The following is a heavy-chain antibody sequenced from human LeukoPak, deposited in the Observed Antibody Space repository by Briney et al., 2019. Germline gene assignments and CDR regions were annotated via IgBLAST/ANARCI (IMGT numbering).Heavy chain of an antibody. Sequence: ASVKVSCKASGYTCTSYGISGVRQAPGQGLEWMGGISAYNGNTNYAQKLQGRVTMTTDTSTSTAYMELRSLRSDDTAVYYCARGYSSSWWTGKYYYGMDVWGQGTTVTVSS. CDR1: GYTCTSYG. V-gene: IGHV1-18*01. CDR2: ISAYNGNT. J-gene: IGHJ6*02. D-gene: IGHD6-13*01. CDR3: ARGYSSSWWTGKYYYGMDV.